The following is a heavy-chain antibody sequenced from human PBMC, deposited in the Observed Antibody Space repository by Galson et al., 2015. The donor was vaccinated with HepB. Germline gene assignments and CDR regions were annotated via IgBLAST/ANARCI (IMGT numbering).Heavy chain of an antibody. CDR2: VSYSGST. V-gene: IGHV4-59*01. CDR1: GGSISIYY. D-gene: IGHD4-17*01. Sequence: LSLTCTVSGGSISIYYWTWIRQPPGEGLEWIGYVSYSGSTNYNPSLKTRVTISGDMAKNQFSLKLRSVTAADTAVYYCAKTYGDYGSFRPRYYFDYWGQGTLVTVSS. CDR3: AKTYGDYGSFRPRYYFDY. J-gene: IGHJ4*02.